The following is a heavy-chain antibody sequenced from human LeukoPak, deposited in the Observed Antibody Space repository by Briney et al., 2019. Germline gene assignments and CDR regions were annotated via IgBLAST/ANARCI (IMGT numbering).Heavy chain of an antibody. J-gene: IGHJ4*02. CDR2: VVPMFGIR. CDR3: ATEPSRSYSFDHLDF. Sequence: ASVKVSCKTSGGIFNNYAISWVRQAPGQGLEWMGRVVPMFGIRNYPQTFRGRVNITADKATNTVYMELRSLRAEDTAIYYCATEPSRSYSFDHLDFWGLGTPVTVSS. CDR1: GGIFNNYA. V-gene: IGHV1-69*04. D-gene: IGHD5-12*01.